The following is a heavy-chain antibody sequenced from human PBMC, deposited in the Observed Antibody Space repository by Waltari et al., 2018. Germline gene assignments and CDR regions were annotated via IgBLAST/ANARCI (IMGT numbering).Heavy chain of an antibody. V-gene: IGHV1-46*01. J-gene: IGHJ6*03. Sequence: QVQLVQSGAEVKKPGASVKVSCKASGYTFTSYYMHWVRQAPGQGLEWMGIINPSGGSTSDAQKFQGRVTMTRDTSTSTVYMELSSLRSEDTAVYYCAREGYCSSTSCPDYYYYMDVWGKGTTVTISS. CDR3: AREGYCSSTSCPDYYYYMDV. CDR1: GYTFTSYY. CDR2: INPSGGST. D-gene: IGHD2-2*01.